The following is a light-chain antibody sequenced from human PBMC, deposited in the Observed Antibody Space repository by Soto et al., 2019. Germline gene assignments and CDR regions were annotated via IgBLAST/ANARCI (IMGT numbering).Light chain of an antibody. CDR3: QESYSIPIT. CDR1: QSIGTY. J-gene: IGKJ5*01. Sequence: DIQMTQSPSSLSASVGDRVTVTCRASQSIGTYLNWYQHKVGKAPKLLIYGASTLYSGVPSRFSGSGSGTDFTLTISSLPPEDSATYFCQESYSIPITFGQGTRLEMK. CDR2: GAS. V-gene: IGKV1-39*01.